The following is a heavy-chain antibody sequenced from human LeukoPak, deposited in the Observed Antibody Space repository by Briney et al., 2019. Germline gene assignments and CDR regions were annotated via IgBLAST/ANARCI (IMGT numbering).Heavy chain of an antibody. V-gene: IGHV3-21*01. J-gene: IGHJ4*02. CDR1: GFTFSSYS. D-gene: IGHD4-17*01. CDR2: ISGSSTYI. Sequence: GGSLRLSCAASGFTFSSYSMNWARQAPGKGLEWVSSISGSSTYIYYADSVKGRFTISRDNAKNSLYLQMNSQRAEDTAVYYCASLMTTVTIPDYWGQGTLVTVSS. CDR3: ASLMTTVTIPDY.